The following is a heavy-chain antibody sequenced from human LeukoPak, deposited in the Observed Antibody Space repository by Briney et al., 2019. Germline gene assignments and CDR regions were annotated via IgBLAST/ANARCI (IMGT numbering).Heavy chain of an antibody. CDR2: INHSGST. CDR1: GGSFSGYY. D-gene: IGHD4-17*01. CDR3: ARDGDALFDY. Sequence: SEALSLTCAVYGGSFSGYYWSWIRQPPGKGLEWIGEINHSGSTNYNPSLKSRVTISVDTSKNQFSLKLSSVTAADTAVYYCARDGDALFDYWGQGTLVTVSS. V-gene: IGHV4-34*01. J-gene: IGHJ4*02.